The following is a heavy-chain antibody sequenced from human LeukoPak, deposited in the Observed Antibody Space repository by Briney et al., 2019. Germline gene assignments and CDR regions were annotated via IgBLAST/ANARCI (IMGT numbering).Heavy chain of an antibody. CDR2: IYTSGST. D-gene: IGHD3-22*01. J-gene: IGHJ6*03. CDR3: ARIGYYYDSSGYTGRYYYYYYMDV. CDR1: GGSISSYY. Sequence: SGTLPLTCTVSGGSISSYYWSWIRQPAGKGLEWIGRIYTSGSTNYNPSLKSRVTISVDKSKNQFSLKLSSVTAADTAVYYCARIGYYYDSSGYTGRYYYYYYMDVWGKGTTVTVSS. V-gene: IGHV4-4*07.